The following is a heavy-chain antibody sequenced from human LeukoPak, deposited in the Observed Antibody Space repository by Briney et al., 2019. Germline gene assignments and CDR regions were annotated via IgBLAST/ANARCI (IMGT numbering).Heavy chain of an antibody. CDR1: GFTFSDYW. D-gene: IGHD6-19*01. V-gene: IGHV3-74*01. Sequence: SGGSLRLSCAASGFTFSDYWMHWVRQVPGKGLVWVSRINGDGGSTTYADSVKGRFTISRDNSKNTLYLQMNSLRAEDTAVYYCAKFARAVAASRNYWGQGTLVTVSS. CDR3: AKFARAVAASRNY. J-gene: IGHJ4*02. CDR2: INGDGGST.